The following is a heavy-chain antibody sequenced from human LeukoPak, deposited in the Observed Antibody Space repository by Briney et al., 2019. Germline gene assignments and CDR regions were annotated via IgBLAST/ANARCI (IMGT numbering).Heavy chain of an antibody. CDR1: GFIVSSYY. CDR2: IYTRGTT. V-gene: IGHV3-66*01. J-gene: IGHJ6*02. Sequence: GGSLRLPCAVSGFIVSSYYVSWARQAPGKGLGWVSIIYTRGTTYYPASVKGRFTMSRDNSQNPLYLQMNSLTAEDTAGYYCATRGRGGCYFRLEVWGQGNTVPV. CDR3: ATRGRGGCYFRLEV. D-gene: IGHD1-26*01.